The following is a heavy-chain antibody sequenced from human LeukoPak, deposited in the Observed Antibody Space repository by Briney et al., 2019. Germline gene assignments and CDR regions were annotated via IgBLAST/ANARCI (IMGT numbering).Heavy chain of an antibody. CDR3: ARAVSGRFDY. V-gene: IGHV4-59*08. J-gene: IGHJ4*02. Sequence: SETLSLTCTVSGGSMSPYHWGWIRQPPGKGLEWTGYIYYSGSTNYNPSLQSRVTISVDTSKNQFSLKLSSVTTADTAIYYCARAVSGRFDYWGQGTLVTVSS. CDR1: GGSMSPYH. D-gene: IGHD6-19*01. CDR2: IYYSGST.